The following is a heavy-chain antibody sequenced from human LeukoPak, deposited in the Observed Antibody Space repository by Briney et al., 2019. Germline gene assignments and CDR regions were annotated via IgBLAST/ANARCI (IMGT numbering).Heavy chain of an antibody. CDR2: ISGSGGST. V-gene: IGHV3-23*01. D-gene: IGHD2-21*01. CDR1: GFTFSSYV. J-gene: IGHJ4*02. Sequence: GGSLRLSCAASGFTFSSYVMSWVRQAPGKGLEWVSAISGSGGSTYYADSVKGRFTISRDSSKNTLYLQMNRLRAEDAAVYYCAKAPVTTCSGAYCYPFDYWGQGTLVTVSS. CDR3: AKAPVTTCSGAYCYPFDY.